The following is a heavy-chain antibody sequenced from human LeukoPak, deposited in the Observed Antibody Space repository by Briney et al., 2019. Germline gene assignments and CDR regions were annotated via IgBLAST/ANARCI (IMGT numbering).Heavy chain of an antibody. V-gene: IGHV1-2*06. CDR1: GYTFTGYY. J-gene: IGHJ5*02. Sequence: ASVKVSCKASGYTFTGYYMHWVRQAPGQGLEWMGRINPNSGGTNYAQKFQGRVTMTRDTSISTAYMELSRLRSDDMAVYYCARGGRTYYYDSSGISGRWFDPWGQGTLVTVSS. CDR2: INPNSGGT. D-gene: IGHD3-22*01. CDR3: ARGGRTYYYDSSGISGRWFDP.